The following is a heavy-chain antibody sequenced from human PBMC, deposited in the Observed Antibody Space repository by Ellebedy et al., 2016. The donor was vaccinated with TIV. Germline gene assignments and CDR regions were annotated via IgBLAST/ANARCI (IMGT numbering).Heavy chain of an antibody. D-gene: IGHD3-9*01. CDR1: GGSISSYY. CDR3: ARDCPVRSEDDILTAGYFDL. CDR2: IYYSGST. J-gene: IGHJ2*01. V-gene: IGHV4-59*01. Sequence: SETLSLXCTVSGGSISSYYWSWIRQPPGKGLEWIGYIYYSGSTNYNPSLKSRVTISVDTSKNQFSLKLSSVTAADTAVYYCARDCPVRSEDDILTAGYFDLWGRGTLVTVSS.